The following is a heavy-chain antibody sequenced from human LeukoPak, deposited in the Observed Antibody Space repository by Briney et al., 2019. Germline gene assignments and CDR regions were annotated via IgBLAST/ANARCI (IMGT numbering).Heavy chain of an antibody. Sequence: SETLSLTCSVSGGSISDYFWAWIRQTPGKGLEWIGYIYYSGRTNYNPSLKSRVTISVDTSKNQFSLTLSSVTAADTAVYYCARGQKYRNGYTVTELGSGYFDYWGQGTLVTVSS. D-gene: IGHD5-18*01. J-gene: IGHJ4*02. CDR1: GGSISDYF. CDR2: IYYSGRT. V-gene: IGHV4-59*01. CDR3: ARGQKYRNGYTVTELGSGYFDY.